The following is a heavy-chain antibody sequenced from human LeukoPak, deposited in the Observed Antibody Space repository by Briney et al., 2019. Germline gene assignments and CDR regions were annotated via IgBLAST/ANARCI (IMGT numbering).Heavy chain of an antibody. D-gene: IGHD5-24*01. CDR2: IGTDGSYI. CDR3: ARDFSLQLFDY. Sequence: GGSLRLSCAASGFTFSSHNMNWVRQAPMKGLEWVSSIGTDGSYIYYADSVKGRFTISRDDSKNTLYLQMNSLRAEDTAVYYCARDFSLQLFDYWGQGTLVTVFS. CDR1: GFTFSSHN. J-gene: IGHJ4*02. V-gene: IGHV3-21*01.